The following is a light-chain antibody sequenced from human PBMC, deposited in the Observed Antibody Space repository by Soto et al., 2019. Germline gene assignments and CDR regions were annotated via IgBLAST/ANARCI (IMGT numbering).Light chain of an antibody. CDR1: QSVSSAY. Sequence: EMVLTQSPGTLSLSPGERATLSCRASQSVSSAYLAWYQQIPGQAPRLLIYGASSRATGITDRFSGSGSGTDFTLTISGLEPEDFAVYYCQQSGSSFYTFGQGTKLEIK. CDR3: QQSGSSFYT. V-gene: IGKV3-20*01. J-gene: IGKJ2*01. CDR2: GAS.